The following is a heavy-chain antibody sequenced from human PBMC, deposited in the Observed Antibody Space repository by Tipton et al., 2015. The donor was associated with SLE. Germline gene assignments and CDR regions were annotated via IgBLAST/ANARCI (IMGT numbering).Heavy chain of an antibody. J-gene: IGHJ2*01. Sequence: TLSLTCTVSGSSISSYYWSWIRQPPGKGLEWIGYIYYSGSTNYNPSLKSRVTVSVDTSKNQLSLKLSSVTTADTAVYYCVRVGRYLAAAGDWFFDLWGRGTLVAVSS. V-gene: IGHV4-59*01. D-gene: IGHD6-13*01. CDR3: VRVGRYLAAAGDWFFDL. CDR2: IYYSGST. CDR1: GSSISSYY.